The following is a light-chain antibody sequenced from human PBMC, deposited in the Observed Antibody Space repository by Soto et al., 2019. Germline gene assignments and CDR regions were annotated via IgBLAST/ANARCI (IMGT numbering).Light chain of an antibody. V-gene: IGLV1-47*01. CDR2: RNN. CDR3: AAWDDSLSGYV. Sequence: QSVLTQPPSASGTPGQRVTISCSGSSSNIGSYYVHWYQQLPGTAPKLLIYRNNQRPSGVPDRFSGSKSGTSASLAISGLRSEDEADYYCAAWDDSLSGYVFGTGTKVTVL. CDR1: SSNIGSYY. J-gene: IGLJ1*01.